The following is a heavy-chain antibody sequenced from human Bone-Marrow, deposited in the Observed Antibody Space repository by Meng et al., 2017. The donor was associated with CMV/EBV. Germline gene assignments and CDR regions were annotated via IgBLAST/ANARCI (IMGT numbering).Heavy chain of an antibody. V-gene: IGHV3-64*02. CDR1: GFTFSSYA. D-gene: IGHD6-13*01. Sequence: GGSLRLSCAASGFTFSSYAMHWVRQAPGKGLEYVSAISSNGGSTYYADSVKGRFTISRDNSKNTLYLQMGSLRAEDMAVYYCARDEGIAARENYYYGMDVWGQATTVTVSS. CDR2: ISSNGGST. CDR3: ARDEGIAARENYYYGMDV. J-gene: IGHJ6*02.